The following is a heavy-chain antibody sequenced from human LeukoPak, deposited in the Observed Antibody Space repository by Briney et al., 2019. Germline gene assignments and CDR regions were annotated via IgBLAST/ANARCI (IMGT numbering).Heavy chain of an antibody. J-gene: IGHJ2*01. Sequence: SETLSLTCAVSGGPISSDDYYWNWIRQPPGKGLEWIGFIYHSGSTNYNSSLKSRVTISVDRSKNQFSLKLSSVTAADTAVYYCARVYSRNWYFDLWGRGTLVTVSS. D-gene: IGHD5-18*01. CDR3: ARVYSRNWYFDL. CDR2: IYHSGST. CDR1: GGPISSDDYY. V-gene: IGHV4-30-2*01.